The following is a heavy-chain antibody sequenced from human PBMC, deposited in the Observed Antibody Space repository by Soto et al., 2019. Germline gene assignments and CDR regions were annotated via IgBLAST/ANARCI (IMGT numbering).Heavy chain of an antibody. D-gene: IGHD6-19*01. CDR1: GFTFSSYS. Sequence: EVQLVESGGGLVKPGGSLTLSCAASGFTFSSYSMNWVRQAPGKGLEWVTSISSSGRFIYYTDSVQGRFITSRDNAKNSLILQMYSLRGEDTAVYYCARSLRSVSALDTFDIWGQGTVVTVSS. CDR3: ARSLRSVSALDTFDI. J-gene: IGHJ3*02. CDR2: ISSSGRFI. V-gene: IGHV3-21*01.